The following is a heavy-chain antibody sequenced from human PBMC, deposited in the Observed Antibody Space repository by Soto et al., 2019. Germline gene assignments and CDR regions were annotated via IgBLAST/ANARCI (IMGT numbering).Heavy chain of an antibody. CDR3: APWFGAFDY. V-gene: IGHV3-30*03. D-gene: IGHD3-10*01. CDR1: GFTFSSYG. J-gene: IGHJ4*02. CDR2: ISYDGSNK. Sequence: QVQLVESGGGVVQPGRSLRLSCAASGFTFSSYGMHWVRQAPGKGLEWVAVISYDGSNKYYADSVKGRFTISRDNSKNMLYLQMNSLRAEDTAVYYCAPWFGAFDYWGQGTLVTVSS.